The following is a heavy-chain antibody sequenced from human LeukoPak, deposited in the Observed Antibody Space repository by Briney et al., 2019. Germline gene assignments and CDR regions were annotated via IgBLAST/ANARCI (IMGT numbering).Heavy chain of an antibody. CDR2: IYSGGST. V-gene: IGHV3-53*01. D-gene: IGHD6-6*01. J-gene: IGHJ3*02. CDR3: ARDLIAARGAFDI. CDR1: GFTVSSNY. Sequence: SGGSLRLSCAASGFTVSSNYMSWVRQAPGKGLEWVSVIYSGGSTYYADSMKGRFTISRDNSKNTLYLQMNSLRAEDTAVYYCARDLIAARGAFDIWGQGTMVTVSS.